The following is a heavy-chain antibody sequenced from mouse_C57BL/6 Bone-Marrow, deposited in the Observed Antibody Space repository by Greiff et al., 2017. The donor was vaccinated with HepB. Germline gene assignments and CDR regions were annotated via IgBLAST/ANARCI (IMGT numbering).Heavy chain of an antibody. CDR2: ISNGGNTI. CDR3: GRGDY. CDR1: GFTFSSFG. J-gene: IGHJ2*01. Sequence: EVQLVESGGGLVQPGGSRKLPCAASGFTFSSFGMHWVRQAPEKGLEWVAFISNGGNTIYYADTLKGRFTVSRDNPRNTLFLQMTSLRAEDTAIYYCGRGDYWGQGTTLTVSS. V-gene: IGHV5-17*02.